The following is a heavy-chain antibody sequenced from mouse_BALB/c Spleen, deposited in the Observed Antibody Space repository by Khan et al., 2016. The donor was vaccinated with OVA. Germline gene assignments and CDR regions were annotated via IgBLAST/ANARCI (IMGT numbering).Heavy chain of an antibody. CDR2: IDPGIGDT. D-gene: IGHD2-3*01. V-gene: IGHV1-87*01. CDR3: ARTGGTYDGYFGYFDV. Sequence: QVQLQQSGAELARPGASVKLSCKASGYTFTSYWMQWVKQRPGQGLEWIGAIDPGIGDTRYTQKFRGKATLTADKSSTTAYMQLSSLASEDSAGYYCARTGGTYDGYFGYFDVWGAGTTVTGSS. CDR1: GYTFTSYW. J-gene: IGHJ1*01.